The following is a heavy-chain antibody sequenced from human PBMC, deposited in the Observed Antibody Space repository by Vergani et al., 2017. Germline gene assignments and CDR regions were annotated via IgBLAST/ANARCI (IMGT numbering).Heavy chain of an antibody. Sequence: QLQLQESGPGLVKPSATLSLTCSVSGASIRSSNCYWGWIRQPPGKGLEWIASIYYSGSTYYNPSLKSRVTISVDTSKNQFSMMLSSVTAADTAVYFCAGHSTVEWLVKLGWIDPWGQGILVTVSS. D-gene: IGHD6-19*01. CDR1: GASIRSSNCY. J-gene: IGHJ5*02. CDR2: IYYSGST. CDR3: AGHSTVEWLVKLGWIDP. V-gene: IGHV4-39*01.